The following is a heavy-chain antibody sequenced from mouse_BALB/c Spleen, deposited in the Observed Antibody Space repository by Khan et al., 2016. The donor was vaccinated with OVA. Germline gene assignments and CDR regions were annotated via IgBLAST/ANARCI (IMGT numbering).Heavy chain of an antibody. D-gene: IGHD2-4*01. J-gene: IGHJ3*01. V-gene: IGHV2-2*02. CDR1: GFSLHNYS. CDR2: IWSAGST. CDR3: ARRGYDYGRGALFAY. Sequence: QVQLKESGPGLVQPSQSLSITCTVSGFSLHNYSVHWVRQSPGKGLEWLGVIWSAGSTDYNAAFISRLTIRKDNSRRQDFFIMNSLQPNDTAINYCARRGYDYGRGALFAYWGQGTLVTVSA.